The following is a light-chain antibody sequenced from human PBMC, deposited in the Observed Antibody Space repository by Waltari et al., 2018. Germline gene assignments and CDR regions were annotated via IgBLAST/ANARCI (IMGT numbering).Light chain of an antibody. CDR1: QSLIHSNGNTY. J-gene: IGKJ4*01. CDR3: MQGTHPPQT. Sequence: DVVMTQSPLSLPVTLGQPASISCRSSQSLIHSNGNTYLNWFQQRPGQSPRRLIYKISTRDSGVPDRFSGSGSGTDFTLKISRVEAEDVGVYYCMQGTHPPQTFGGGTKVEIK. CDR2: KIS. V-gene: IGKV2-30*02.